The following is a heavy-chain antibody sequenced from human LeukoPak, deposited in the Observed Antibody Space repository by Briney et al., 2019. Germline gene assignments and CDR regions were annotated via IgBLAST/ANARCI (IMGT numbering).Heavy chain of an antibody. Sequence: PGGSLRLSCAASGFTFDDYAMYWVRQAPGKGLEWVSGISGSGGSTYYADSVKGRFTISRDNSKNTLYLQMNSLRAEDTAAYYCAIKDDILTGFDYWGQGTLVTVSS. CDR2: ISGSGGST. CDR3: AIKDDILTGFDY. J-gene: IGHJ4*02. D-gene: IGHD3-9*01. CDR1: GFTFDDYA. V-gene: IGHV3-23*01.